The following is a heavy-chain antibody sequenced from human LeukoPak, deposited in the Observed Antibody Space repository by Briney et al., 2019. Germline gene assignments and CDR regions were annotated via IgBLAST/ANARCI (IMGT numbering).Heavy chain of an antibody. CDR1: GFTFSSYA. CDR3: ARVPGIAAAGPGY. J-gene: IGHJ4*02. D-gene: IGHD6-13*01. CDR2: ISYDGSNK. V-gene: IGHV3-30-3*01. Sequence: PGGSPRLSCAASGFTFSSYAMHWVRQAPGKGLEWVAVISYDGSNKYYADSVKGRFTISRDNSKNTLYLQMNSLRAEDTAVYYCARVPGIAAAGPGYWGQGTLVTVSS.